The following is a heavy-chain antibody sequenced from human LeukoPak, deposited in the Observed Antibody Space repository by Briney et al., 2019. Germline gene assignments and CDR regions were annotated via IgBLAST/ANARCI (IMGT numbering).Heavy chain of an antibody. CDR3: ARDSGGAGSYHH. V-gene: IGHV1-18*04. CDR2: ISGYNDRP. Sequence: ASVKLSCKTSGYTFANYCIIWLRQAPGQGIEWLGWISGYNDRPIYAQKVQGGLTVTTAESTRTASMELRSLTSDGTAMYYCARDSGGAGSYHHWGQGTLVTVSS. CDR1: GYTFANYC. J-gene: IGHJ4*02. D-gene: IGHD3-10*01.